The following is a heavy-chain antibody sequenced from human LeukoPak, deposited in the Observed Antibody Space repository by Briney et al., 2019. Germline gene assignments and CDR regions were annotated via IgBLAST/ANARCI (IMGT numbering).Heavy chain of an antibody. CDR1: GFTFRSYW. J-gene: IGHJ3*02. D-gene: IGHD3-10*01. Sequence: GGSLRLSCAPSGFTFRSYWMHWVRQAPGKGLVWVSRINSDGSSTSYADSVKGRFTISRDNAKNTLYLQMNSLRAEDTAVYHCARDRGGSAFDILGQGTMVTVST. V-gene: IGHV3-74*01. CDR2: INSDGSST. CDR3: ARDRGGSAFDI.